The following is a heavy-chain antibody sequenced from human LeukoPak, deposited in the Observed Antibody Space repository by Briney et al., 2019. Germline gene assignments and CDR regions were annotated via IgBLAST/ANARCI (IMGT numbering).Heavy chain of an antibody. D-gene: IGHD2-15*01. Sequence: PGGSLRLSCAASGFTFSSYGMHWVRQAPGKGLEWVAFIRYDGSNKYYADSVKGRFTISRDNSKNTLYLQMNSLRAEDTAVYYCAREGLNCSGGSCYLGAFDIWGQGTMVTVSS. J-gene: IGHJ3*02. CDR3: AREGLNCSGGSCYLGAFDI. CDR2: IRYDGSNK. CDR1: GFTFSSYG. V-gene: IGHV3-30*02.